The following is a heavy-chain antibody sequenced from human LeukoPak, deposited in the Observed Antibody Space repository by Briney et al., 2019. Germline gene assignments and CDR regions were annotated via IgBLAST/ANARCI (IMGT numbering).Heavy chain of an antibody. CDR1: GFTFSSYE. CDR2: ISSSGSTI. V-gene: IGHV3-48*03. J-gene: IGHJ4*02. D-gene: IGHD4-11*01. Sequence: PGGSLRLSCAASGFTFSSYEMNWVRQAPGKGLEWVSYISSSGSTIYYADSVKGRFTISRDNAKNSLYLQMNSLRAEDTALYYCARGPYSNYGLNDYWGQGTLVTVSS. CDR3: ARGPYSNYGLNDY.